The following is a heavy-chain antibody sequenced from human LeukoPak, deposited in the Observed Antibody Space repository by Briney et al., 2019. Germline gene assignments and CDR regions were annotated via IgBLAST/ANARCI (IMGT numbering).Heavy chain of an antibody. CDR2: IYPSDSET. V-gene: IGHV5-51*01. D-gene: IGHD3-10*01. CDR1: GYSFNTFY. CDR3: ARLIYYGSGRTYFFDS. Sequence: GESLKISFKGSGYSFNTFYIGWVRQTPETGLEWMGNIYPSDSETKYKPSFQGQVTLSVDKSINTAYLRLSSLKASDTAIYYCARLIYYGSGRTYFFDSWGQGTQVTVSS. J-gene: IGHJ4*02.